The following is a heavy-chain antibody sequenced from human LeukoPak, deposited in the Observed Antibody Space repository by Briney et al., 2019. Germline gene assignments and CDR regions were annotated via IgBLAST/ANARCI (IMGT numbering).Heavy chain of an antibody. CDR2: IHHSGTT. J-gene: IGHJ4*02. V-gene: IGHV4-4*02. Sequence: SETLSLTCAVSGGSISSNNWWSWIRQPPGKGLEWIGEIHHSGTTNYNPSLKSRVTISVDTSKNQFSLRLSSVTAADTAVYYCARYDVWGSYRAFDYWGQGTLVTVSS. CDR1: GGSISSNNW. D-gene: IGHD3-16*02. CDR3: ARYDVWGSYRAFDY.